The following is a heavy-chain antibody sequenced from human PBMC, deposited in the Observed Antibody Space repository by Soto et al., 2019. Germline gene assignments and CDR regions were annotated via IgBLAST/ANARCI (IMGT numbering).Heavy chain of an antibody. V-gene: IGHV1-69*01. CDR2: FIPMFGTA. CDR1: GGTFSRYA. CDR3: ARDKNPRYSGSYYWFDR. J-gene: IGHJ5*02. D-gene: IGHD1-26*01. Sequence: QVQLVQSGAEVKKPGSSVKVSCKASGGTFSRYAINWVRQAPGQGLEWMGGFIPMFGTAHYAQKFQGRVTITADEFTNIAYMELSSLSSEGTAVYYCARDKNPRYSGSYYWFDRWGQGTLVTVSS.